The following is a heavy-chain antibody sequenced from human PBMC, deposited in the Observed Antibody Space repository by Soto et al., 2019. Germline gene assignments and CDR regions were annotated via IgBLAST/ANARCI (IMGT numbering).Heavy chain of an antibody. Sequence: SETLALACTVSGGSISSYYLSWIRQPAGKGLEWIGRIYTSGITNYNPSLKSRVTMSVDTSKNQFSLKLSSVTAADTAVYYCATEDMPAAGTTPHIWGLGTLVTVSS. CDR1: GGSISSYY. V-gene: IGHV4-4*07. D-gene: IGHD1-7*01. J-gene: IGHJ4*02. CDR3: ATEDMPAAGTTPHI. CDR2: IYTSGIT.